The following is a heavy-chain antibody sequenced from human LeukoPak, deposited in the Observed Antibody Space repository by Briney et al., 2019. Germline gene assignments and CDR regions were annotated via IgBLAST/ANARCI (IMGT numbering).Heavy chain of an antibody. CDR1: GFTFSSYE. J-gene: IGHJ4*02. CDR2: ISSSVSTI. Sequence: PGGSLRLSCAASGFTFSSYEMNWVRQAPGKGLEWVSCISSSVSTIFYADSVKGRFTISRDNAKNSLYLQMNSLGAEDTAVYYCARRGAAVDYWGQGTLVTVSS. V-gene: IGHV3-48*03. CDR3: ARRGAAVDY.